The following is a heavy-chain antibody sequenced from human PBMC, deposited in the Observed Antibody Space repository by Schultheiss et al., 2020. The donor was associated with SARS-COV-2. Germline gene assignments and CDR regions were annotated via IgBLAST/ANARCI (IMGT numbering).Heavy chain of an antibody. CDR3: VRTILLWFGELFDFDY. V-gene: IGHV3-30*04. CDR2: ISYDGSNK. D-gene: IGHD3-10*01. J-gene: IGHJ4*02. Sequence: GGSLRLSCAASGFTFSNYAMSWVRQAPGKGLEWVAVISYDGSNKYYADSVKGRFTISRDNSKNTLYLQMNSLRAEDTAVYYCVRTILLWFGELFDFDYWGQGTLVTVSS. CDR1: GFTFSNYA.